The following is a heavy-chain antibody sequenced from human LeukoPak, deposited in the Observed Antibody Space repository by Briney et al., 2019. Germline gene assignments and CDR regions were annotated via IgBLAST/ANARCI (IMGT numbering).Heavy chain of an antibody. D-gene: IGHD1-26*01. CDR2: IQFDGNGE. Sequence: GGALRLSCAASGFTFSSYGMHWVRQAPGTGLEWVAFIQFDGNGEYYADSVKGRFTISRDNSKNTLFLQMHSLRPEDTALYYCAKGLGYYSDYWGQGTLVTVSS. CDR3: AKGLGYYSDY. CDR1: GFTFSSYG. J-gene: IGHJ4*02. V-gene: IGHV3-30*02.